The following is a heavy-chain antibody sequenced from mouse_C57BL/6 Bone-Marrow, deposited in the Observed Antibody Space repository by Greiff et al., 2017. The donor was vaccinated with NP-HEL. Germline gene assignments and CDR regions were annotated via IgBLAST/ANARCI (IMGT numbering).Heavy chain of an antibody. D-gene: IGHD1-1*01. CDR2: ISSGSSTL. V-gene: IGHV5-17*01. Sequence: EVKLVESGGGLVKPGGSLKLSCAASGFTFSDYGMHWVRQAPEKGLEWVAYISSGSSTLDFADPVKGRFTISRHNAKNHLFRQMTSPRSEDTAMYYCARTYYDGSPDYWGQGTTLTVSS. CDR3: ARTYYDGSPDY. CDR1: GFTFSDYG. J-gene: IGHJ2*01.